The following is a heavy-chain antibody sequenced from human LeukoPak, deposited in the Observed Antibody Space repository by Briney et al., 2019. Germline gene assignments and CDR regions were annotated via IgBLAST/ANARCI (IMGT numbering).Heavy chain of an antibody. D-gene: IGHD3-10*01. CDR3: AREYYYGSGSYYTNHFDY. J-gene: IGHJ4*02. V-gene: IGHV1-2*02. CDR1: GYTFTGYY. Sequence: GASVKASCKASGYTFTGYYMHWVRQAPGQGLEWMGWINPNSGGTNYAQKFQGRVTMTRDTSISTAYMELSRLRSDDTAVYYCAREYYYGSGSYYTNHFDYWGQGTLVTVSS. CDR2: INPNSGGT.